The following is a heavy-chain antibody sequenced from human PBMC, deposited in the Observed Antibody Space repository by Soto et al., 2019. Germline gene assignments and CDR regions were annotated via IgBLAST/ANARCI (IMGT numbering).Heavy chain of an antibody. CDR3: ATRMNSESIVGFHV. D-gene: IGHD3-16*02. CDR2: IYYSGNT. Sequence: QLQLHESGPGLLKPSETLSLTCTVSGASIYNSDSYWGWFRQAPGRGLAWIGSIYYSGNTYYSPVIRSRVAISVDTARTDYSLKMRPTTAPDAVVYYCATRMNSESIVGFHVWGQGRMVTVSS. CDR1: GASIYNSDSY. V-gene: IGHV4-39*02. J-gene: IGHJ3*01.